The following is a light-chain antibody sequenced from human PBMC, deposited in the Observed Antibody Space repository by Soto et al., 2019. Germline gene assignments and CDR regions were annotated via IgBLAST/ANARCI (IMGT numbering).Light chain of an antibody. CDR1: SSDVGGAYNY. V-gene: IGLV2-11*01. Sequence: QSALTQPRSVSGSPGQSVTISCTGSSSDVGGAYNYVSWYQHHPGKAPKLMIYDVSERPSGVPDRFSGSKSGNTASLTISGLQAEDEADYYCCSYAVRNPVLFGAGTKLTVL. CDR2: DVS. J-gene: IGLJ2*01. CDR3: CSYAVRNPVL.